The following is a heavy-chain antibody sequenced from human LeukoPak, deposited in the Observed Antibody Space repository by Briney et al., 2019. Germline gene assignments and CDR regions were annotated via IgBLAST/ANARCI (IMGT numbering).Heavy chain of an antibody. J-gene: IGHJ4*02. Sequence: PGTSLRLSCATSGFTFINYWMVWVRQAPGKGLLWVSRINSDGSSTTYADSVKGRFTISRDNAKNTVYLQMNSLRAEDTAVYYCARVQGCSGGTCYFHYWGQGTLVTVSS. CDR3: ARVQGCSGGTCYFHY. CDR2: INSDGSST. D-gene: IGHD2-15*01. CDR1: GFTFINYW. V-gene: IGHV3-74*01.